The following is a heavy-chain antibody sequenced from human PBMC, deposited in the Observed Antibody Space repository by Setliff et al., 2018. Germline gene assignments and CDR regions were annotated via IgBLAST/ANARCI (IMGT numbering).Heavy chain of an antibody. CDR1: GYTLSNSI. D-gene: IGHD3-16*01. CDR2: LIPILRKT. J-gene: IGHJ4*02. Sequence: SVKVSCKASGYTLSNSILSWVRQAPGQGLEWMGRLIPILRKTNYAENFQGRVSITADGSTNTVHMEVTSLRTEDTAVYYCARELRSPFWHIDFWGQGTLVTVSS. V-gene: IGHV1-69*13. CDR3: ARELRSPFWHIDF.